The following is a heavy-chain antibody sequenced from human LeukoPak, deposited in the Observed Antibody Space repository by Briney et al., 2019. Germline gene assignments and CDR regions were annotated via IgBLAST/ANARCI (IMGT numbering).Heavy chain of an antibody. CDR2: IYSGGST. J-gene: IGHJ4*02. V-gene: IGHV3-53*03. D-gene: IGHD2-2*01. Sequence: GSLLLSSAASGFTVSTYYMTWVRQPPGKGLECVSVIYSGGSTYYADSVKGRFTVSRDNSKNTLYLQMNSLRAEDTALYYCARGLGYCTSTTCLLPFDYWGQGTLVTVSS. CDR3: ARGLGYCTSTTCLLPFDY. CDR1: GFTVSTYY.